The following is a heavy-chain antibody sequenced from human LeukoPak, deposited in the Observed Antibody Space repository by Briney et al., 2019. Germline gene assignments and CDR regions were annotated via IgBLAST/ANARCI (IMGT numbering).Heavy chain of an antibody. V-gene: IGHV3-23*01. D-gene: IGHD3-22*01. CDR2: INGDGSAT. CDR1: GFPFNNNG. J-gene: IGHJ4*02. Sequence: GGSLRLSCVAPGFPFNNNGMTWVRKAPGKGLKWVSSINGDGSATYYRDSVKGRFTISRDNSKNTLYIEMNSLRAEDTAVYYCAKYYYDSGGYSFDYWGQGTLVTVSS. CDR3: AKYYYDSGGYSFDY.